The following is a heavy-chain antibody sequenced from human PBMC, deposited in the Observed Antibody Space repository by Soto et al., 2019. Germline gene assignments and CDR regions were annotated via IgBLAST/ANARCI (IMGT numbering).Heavy chain of an antibody. CDR1: GCTLTGYY. J-gene: IGHJ4*02. Sequence: ASVKVSCKASGCTLTGYYMHWVRQAPGQGLEWMGWINPNSGGTNYAQKFQGWVTMTRDTSISTAYMELSRLRSDDTAVYYCARPYGSGSYDFDYWGQGTLVTVSS. CDR2: INPNSGGT. CDR3: ARPYGSGSYDFDY. V-gene: IGHV1-2*04. D-gene: IGHD3-10*01.